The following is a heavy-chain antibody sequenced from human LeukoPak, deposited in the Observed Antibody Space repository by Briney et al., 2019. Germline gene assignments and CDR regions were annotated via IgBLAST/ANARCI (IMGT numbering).Heavy chain of an antibody. V-gene: IGHV4-39*07. D-gene: IGHD1-14*01. CDR1: GGSISSSSYY. J-gene: IGHJ4*02. Sequence: SETLSLTCTVSGGSISSSSYYWGWIRQPPGKGLEWIGSIYYSGSTYYNPSLKSRVTISVDTSKNQFSLKLSSVTAADTAVYYCARVFAGHYYFDYWGQGTLVTVSS. CDR2: IYYSGST. CDR3: ARVFAGHYYFDY.